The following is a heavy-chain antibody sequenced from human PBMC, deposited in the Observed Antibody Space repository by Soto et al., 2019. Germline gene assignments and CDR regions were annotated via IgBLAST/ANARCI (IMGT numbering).Heavy chain of an antibody. CDR1: GGTFSSYA. J-gene: IGHJ5*02. Sequence: QVQLLQSGAEVKKPGSSVKVSCKASGGTFSSYAISWVRQAPGQGLEWMGAIIPTFGTANYAQKFQGRVTITADKSTSTAYMELSSLRSEDTAVYYGARRTNSLSGWWFDPWGQGTLVTVSS. V-gene: IGHV1-69*06. D-gene: IGHD6-19*01. CDR2: IIPTFGTA. CDR3: ARRTNSLSGWWFDP.